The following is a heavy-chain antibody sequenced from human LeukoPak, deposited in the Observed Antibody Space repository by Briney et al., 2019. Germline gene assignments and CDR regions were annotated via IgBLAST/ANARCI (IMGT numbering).Heavy chain of an antibody. CDR2: INDDGSAT. CDR3: AREILAPGKTHDY. V-gene: IGHV3-20*04. Sequence: PTGGSLRLSCAASGFTFDDYGMSWVRQAPGKGLEWVSGINDDGSATFYADSVKGRFTISRDNAKNTLFLQMSSLRAEDTAVYFCAREILAPGKTHDYWGQGTLVTVSS. CDR1: GFTFDDYG. J-gene: IGHJ4*02.